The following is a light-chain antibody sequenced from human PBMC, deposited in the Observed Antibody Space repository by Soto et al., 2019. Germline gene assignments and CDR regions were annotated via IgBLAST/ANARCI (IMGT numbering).Light chain of an antibody. CDR1: ISDVGAYNY. V-gene: IGLV2-8*01. J-gene: IGLJ1*01. CDR2: EVS. CDR3: SSYAVTNIFV. Sequence: QSALTQPPSASGSPGQSVTISCTGTISDVGAYNYVSWYQQHPGKAPKVIIYEVSKRPSGVPDRFSGSKSGSTASLTVSGLQAEDEADYYCSSYAVTNIFVFGTGTKLTVL.